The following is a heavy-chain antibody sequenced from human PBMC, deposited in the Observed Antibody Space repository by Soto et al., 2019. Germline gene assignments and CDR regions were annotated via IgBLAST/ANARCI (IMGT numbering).Heavy chain of an antibody. CDR1: GGSISSDSYY. CDR2: IYYSGST. Sequence: SETLSLTCIVSGGSISSDSYYWGWFRQPPGKGLEWIGSIYYSGSTYYNPSLKSRVTISVDTSKNQFSLKLSSVTAADTAVYYCASHPLAVDTMIVVVIGYYFDYWGQGTLVTVSS. CDR3: ASHPLAVDTMIVVVIGYYFDY. V-gene: IGHV4-39*01. D-gene: IGHD3-22*01. J-gene: IGHJ4*02.